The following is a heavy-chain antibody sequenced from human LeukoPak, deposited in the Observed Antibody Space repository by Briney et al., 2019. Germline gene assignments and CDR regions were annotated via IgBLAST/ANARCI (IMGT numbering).Heavy chain of an antibody. D-gene: IGHD3-22*01. V-gene: IGHV3-23*01. Sequence: PGGSLRLSCAASGFTFSSYAMSWVRQAPGKGLEWVSAISGSGGSTYYADSVKGRFTISRDNSKNTLYLQMNSLRAEDTAVYYCAKDSARLGYYDSSGYYDYWGQGTLVTVSS. CDR1: GFTFSSYA. CDR3: AKDSARLGYYDSSGYYDY. CDR2: ISGSGGST. J-gene: IGHJ4*02.